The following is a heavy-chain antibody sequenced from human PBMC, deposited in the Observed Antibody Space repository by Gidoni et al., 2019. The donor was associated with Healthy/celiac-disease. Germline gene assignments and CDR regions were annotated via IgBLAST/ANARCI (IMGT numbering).Heavy chain of an antibody. CDR1: GGSISSYY. Sequence: QVQLQESGPGLVKPSETLSLTCTVSGGSISSYYWSWIRQPPGKGLEWIGYIYYSGSTNYNPSLKSRVTISVDTSKNQFSLKLSSVTAADTAVYYCARHVTGSGYSYGYFDYWGQGTLVTVSS. CDR3: ARHVTGSGYSYGYFDY. J-gene: IGHJ4*02. CDR2: IYYSGST. V-gene: IGHV4-59*08. D-gene: IGHD5-18*01.